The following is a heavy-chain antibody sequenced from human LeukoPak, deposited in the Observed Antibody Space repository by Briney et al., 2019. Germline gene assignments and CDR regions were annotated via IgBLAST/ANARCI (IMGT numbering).Heavy chain of an antibody. CDR2: IFKTGGTA. CDR1: GFTFSDYA. Sequence: PGGSLRLSCAASGFTFSDYAMSWVRQAPGKGLEWVSTIFKTGGTAHYADIVRGRFTISRDNSKNTLSLQMNSLRAEDTAIYYCAKLWEKHVWSFDYWGQGALVTVSS. V-gene: IGHV3-23*01. D-gene: IGHD1-26*01. J-gene: IGHJ4*02. CDR3: AKLWEKHVWSFDY.